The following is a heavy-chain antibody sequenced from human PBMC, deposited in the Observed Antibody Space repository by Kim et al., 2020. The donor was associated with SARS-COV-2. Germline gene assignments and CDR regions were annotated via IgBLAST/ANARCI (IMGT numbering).Heavy chain of an antibody. Sequence: SETLSLTCTVSGGSISSSSYYWGWIRQPPGKGLEWIGSIYYSGSTYYNPSLKSRVTISVDTSKNQFSLKLSSVTAAETAVYYCARHGPYGSGGPTGPYNWFDPWGQGTLVTVSS. CDR3: ARHGPYGSGGPTGPYNWFDP. J-gene: IGHJ5*02. CDR2: IYYSGST. D-gene: IGHD3-10*01. CDR1: GGSISSSSYY. V-gene: IGHV4-39*01.